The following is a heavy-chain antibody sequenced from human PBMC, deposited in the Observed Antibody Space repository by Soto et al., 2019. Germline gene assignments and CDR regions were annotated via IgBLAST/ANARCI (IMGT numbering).Heavy chain of an antibody. D-gene: IGHD2-15*01. J-gene: IGHJ4*02. CDR3: ARDLFICSGGSCYSWPFDY. CDR2: TYYRSKWYN. CDR1: GDSVSSNSAA. V-gene: IGHV6-1*01. Sequence: KQSQTLSLPCAISGDSVSSNSAAWNWIRQSPSRGLEWLGRTYYRSKWYNDYAVSVKSRITINPDTSKNQFSLQLNSVTPEDTAVYYCARDLFICSGGSCYSWPFDYWGQGTLVTVS.